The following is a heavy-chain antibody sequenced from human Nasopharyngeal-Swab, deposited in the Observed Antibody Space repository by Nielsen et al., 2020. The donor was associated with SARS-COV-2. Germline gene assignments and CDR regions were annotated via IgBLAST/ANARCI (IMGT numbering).Heavy chain of an antibody. J-gene: IGHJ3*01. CDR1: GFTFGTYS. D-gene: IGHD3-10*01. CDR3: AGAYGSGSYFAFDL. V-gene: IGHV3-21*01. Sequence: GESLKISCAASGFTFGTYSMNWVRQAPGKGLEWVSSISSSSTYIYYADPVKGRFTTSRDNAKNSLYLQMNSLRAEDTAVYYCAGAYGSGSYFAFDLWGQGTMVTVSS. CDR2: ISSSSTYI.